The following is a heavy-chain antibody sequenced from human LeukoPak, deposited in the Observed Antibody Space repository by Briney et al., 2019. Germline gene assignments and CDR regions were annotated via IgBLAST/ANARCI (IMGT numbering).Heavy chain of an antibody. CDR3: ARESGGYSSSWYDP. V-gene: IGHV4-59*01. Sequence: SETLSLTCTVSGGSISSYYWSWIRQPPGRGLEWIGYVYYSGSTNYNPSLKSRVTISVDTSKNQFSLKLSSVTAADTAVYYCARESGGYSSSWYDPWGQGTLVTVSS. CDR2: VYYSGST. D-gene: IGHD6-13*01. J-gene: IGHJ5*02. CDR1: GGSISSYY.